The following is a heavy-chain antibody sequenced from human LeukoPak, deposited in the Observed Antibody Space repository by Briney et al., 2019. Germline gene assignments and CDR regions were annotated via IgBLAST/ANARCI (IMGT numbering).Heavy chain of an antibody. CDR3: ARGVRYGRENYYMDV. CDR2: INWNGGST. CDR1: GFTFDDYG. Sequence: GGSLRLSCAASGFTFDDYGMSWVRQAPGKGLEWVSGINWNGGSTGYADSVKGRFTISRDNAKNSLYLQMNSLRAEDTALYYCARGVRYGRENYYMDVWGKGTTVTVSS. J-gene: IGHJ6*03. V-gene: IGHV3-20*04. D-gene: IGHD3-10*01.